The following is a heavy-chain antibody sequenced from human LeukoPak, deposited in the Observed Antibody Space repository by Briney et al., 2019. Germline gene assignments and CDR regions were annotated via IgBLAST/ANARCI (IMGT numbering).Heavy chain of an antibody. V-gene: IGHV3-23*01. CDR1: GFTFSSYW. CDR2: ISGSGGST. J-gene: IGHJ6*02. D-gene: IGHD5-18*01. Sequence: GGSLRLSCAASGFTFSSYWIHWVRQAPGKGLEWVSAISGSGGSTYYADSVKGRFTISRDNSKNTLYLQMNSLRAEDTAVYYCANSMDTARNYYYGMDVWGQGTTVTVSS. CDR3: ANSMDTARNYYYGMDV.